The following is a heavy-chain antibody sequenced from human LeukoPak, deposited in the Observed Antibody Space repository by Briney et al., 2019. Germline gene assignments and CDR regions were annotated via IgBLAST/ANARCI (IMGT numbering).Heavy chain of an antibody. Sequence: GGSLRLSCEASKFIFSNYWMSWVRQAPGKGLEWVAYIKKTGSETYYVDSVKGRFTITRDNARNSLFLQMYSLRAEDTAVYFCAREDGYCSGGNCYSYFDSWGQGTLVTVSS. J-gene: IGHJ4*02. CDR2: IKKTGSET. CDR1: KFIFSNYW. V-gene: IGHV3-7*01. D-gene: IGHD2-15*01. CDR3: AREDGYCSGGNCYSYFDS.